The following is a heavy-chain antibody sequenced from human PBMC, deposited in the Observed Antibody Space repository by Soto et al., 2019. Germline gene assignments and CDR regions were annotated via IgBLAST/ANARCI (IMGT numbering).Heavy chain of an antibody. Sequence: QTGGSLRLSCAASGFTVSSYAMTWFRQAPGKGLEWVSAISYSGVSTYYADSVKGRFTISRDSSENTLPLQMNSLRVDDTAVYYCARTRGYSDYDLDYWGQGTLVTVSS. CDR2: ISYSGVST. D-gene: IGHD5-12*01. J-gene: IGHJ4*02. CDR3: ARTRGYSDYDLDY. CDR1: GFTVSSYA. V-gene: IGHV3-23*01.